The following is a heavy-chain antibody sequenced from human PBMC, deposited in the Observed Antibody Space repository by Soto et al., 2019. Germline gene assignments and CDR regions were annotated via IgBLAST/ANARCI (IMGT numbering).Heavy chain of an antibody. CDR3: ARDVGGFKAMFDY. J-gene: IGHJ4*02. Sequence: GGSLRLSCAASGFIFSDYGMGWVRQTPGKGLEWVSTISGDGYNTHYADSVAGRSTISRDNSKNTLYLQMNSLRAEDTARYYCARDVGGFKAMFDYWGQGTQVTVSS. V-gene: IGHV3-23*01. D-gene: IGHD5-12*01. CDR1: GFIFSDYG. CDR2: ISGDGYNT.